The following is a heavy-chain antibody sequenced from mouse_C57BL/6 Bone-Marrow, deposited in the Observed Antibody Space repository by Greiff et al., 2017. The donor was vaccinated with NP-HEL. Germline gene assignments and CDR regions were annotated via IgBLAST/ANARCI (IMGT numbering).Heavy chain of an antibody. CDR3: ARNLYAMDY. CDR1: GFTFSDYG. CDR2: ISNLAYSI. V-gene: IGHV5-15*01. J-gene: IGHJ4*01. Sequence: EVKVVESGGGLVQPGGSLKLSCAASGFTFSDYGMAWVRQAPRKGPEWVAFISNLAYSIYYADTVTGRFTISRENAKNTLYLEMSSLRSEDTAMYYCARNLYAMDYWGQGTSVTVSS.